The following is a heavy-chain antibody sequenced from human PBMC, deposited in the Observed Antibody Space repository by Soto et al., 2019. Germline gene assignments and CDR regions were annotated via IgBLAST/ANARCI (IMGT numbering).Heavy chain of an antibody. Sequence: GSLRLSCAASGFSFTTYGMSWVRQAPGKGLGWVSSISGIDDSTHYADSVKGRFTVSRDNSKNTLYLQMNSLRAEDTAVYSCAKHPRSAPLRDAFDLWGQGTMVTVSS. V-gene: IGHV3-23*01. J-gene: IGHJ3*01. D-gene: IGHD2-15*01. CDR3: AKHPRSAPLRDAFDL. CDR1: GFSFTTYG. CDR2: ISGIDDST.